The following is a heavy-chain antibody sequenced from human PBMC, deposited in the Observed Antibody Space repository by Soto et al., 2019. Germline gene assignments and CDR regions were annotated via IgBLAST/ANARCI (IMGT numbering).Heavy chain of an antibody. V-gene: IGHV3-33*01. CDR2: ISYDDSYR. J-gene: IGHJ4*02. CDR1: GFTFDNYG. Sequence: QVHLVESGGGVVQPGKSLRLSCAASGFTFDNYGMLWVRQAPGEGLEWVALISYDDSYRYYTNSVRGRFTISRDNSKNMVFLHMNSLQGDDTAVYYCAGGDYGDSIDFWGQGTLVTVSS. D-gene: IGHD4-17*01. CDR3: AGGDYGDSIDF.